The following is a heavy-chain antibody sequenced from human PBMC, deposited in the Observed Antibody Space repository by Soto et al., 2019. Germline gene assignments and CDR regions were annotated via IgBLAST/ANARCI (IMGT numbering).Heavy chain of an antibody. J-gene: IGHJ4*02. CDR2: IIPMFGTA. Sequence: QVQLVQSGAEETKPESSVKVSCKAPGGTFSTYAISWVRQAPGQGLEWMGGIIPMFGTANYAQRFQDRVTITADESTNTVYMELSSLRSEDTAVYFCASGIQLWLRRINNGYSGWGQGTLVTVSS. CDR1: GGTFSTYA. CDR3: ASGIQLWLRRINNGYSG. V-gene: IGHV1-69*12. D-gene: IGHD5-18*01.